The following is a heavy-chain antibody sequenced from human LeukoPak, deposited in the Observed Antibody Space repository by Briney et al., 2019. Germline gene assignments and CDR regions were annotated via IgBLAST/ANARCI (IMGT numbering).Heavy chain of an antibody. CDR2: IYYSGST. CDR3: AGEAMCSYGNNFDY. CDR1: GGSVSSGSYY. D-gene: IGHD5-18*01. V-gene: IGHV4-61*01. J-gene: IGHJ4*02. Sequence: SETLSLTCTVSGGSVSSGSYYWSWIRQPPGKGLEWIGYIYYSGSTNYNPSLKSRVTISVDTSKNQFSLKLSSVTAADTAVYHRAGEAMCSYGNNFDYWGQGTLVTVSS.